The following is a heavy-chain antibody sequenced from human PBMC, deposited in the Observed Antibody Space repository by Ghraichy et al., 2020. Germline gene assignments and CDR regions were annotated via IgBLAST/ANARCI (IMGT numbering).Heavy chain of an antibody. CDR1: GDTLSDLS. CDR3: AVVLELRGLDS. V-gene: IGHV1-24*01. CDR2: FSPELGET. D-gene: IGHD1-7*01. J-gene: IGHJ4*02. Sequence: ASVKVSCKLSGDTLSDLSIHWVRQAPGQGLEWMGGFSPELGETIYAQIFEGRVTMTEDTSTDTAYMELSSLRSEDTAVYYCAVVLELRGLDSWGQGTLVSVSS.